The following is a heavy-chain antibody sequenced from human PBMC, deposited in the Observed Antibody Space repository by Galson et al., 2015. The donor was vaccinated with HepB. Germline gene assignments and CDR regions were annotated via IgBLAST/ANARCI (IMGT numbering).Heavy chain of an antibody. CDR2: IRRKGYGGTT. J-gene: IGHJ5*02. V-gene: IGHV3-49*04. CDR1: GFTFGGYS. Sequence: SLRLSCAASGFTFGGYSMTWVRQAPGKGLEWIGIIRRKGYGGTTAYAASVKGRFTISRDDSKSIAYLQINTLKTGDAAVYYCSRDGWFDPWGQGTLVTVSS. CDR3: SRDGWFDP.